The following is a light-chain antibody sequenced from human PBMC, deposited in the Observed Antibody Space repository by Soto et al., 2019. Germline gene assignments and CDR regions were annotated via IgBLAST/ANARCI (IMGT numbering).Light chain of an antibody. CDR2: DVS. CDR1: QSVGTW. V-gene: IGKV1-5*01. CDR3: QLYNGFWS. Sequence: DIQMTQSPTTLSASVGDRVTITCRASQSVGTWLAWYQQKPGRAPKLLIYDVSTLESGVPSRFSGSGSGTEFTLTISNLQAEDFAVYYCQLYNGFWSFGRGTKVEIK. J-gene: IGKJ1*01.